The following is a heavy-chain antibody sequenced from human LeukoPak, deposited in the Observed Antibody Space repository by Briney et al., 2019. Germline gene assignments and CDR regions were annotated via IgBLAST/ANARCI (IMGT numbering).Heavy chain of an antibody. V-gene: IGHV3-49*04. J-gene: IGHJ4*02. CDR3: TRDQTPYY. Sequence: GGSLRLSCAASGFTFGDYAMTWVRQAPGKGLEWVGFIRSQIYGGTPEYAASVKGRFTILRDDSEGVAYLEMNSLKTEDTAVYYCTRDQTPYYWGQGILVTVSS. CDR1: GFTFGDYA. CDR2: IRSQIYGGTP.